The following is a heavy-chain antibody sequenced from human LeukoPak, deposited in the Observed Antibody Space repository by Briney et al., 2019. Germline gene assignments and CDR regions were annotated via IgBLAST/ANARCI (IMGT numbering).Heavy chain of an antibody. V-gene: IGHV4-38-2*02. CDR3: ARQKWEQQGRDYYFNGLDV. J-gene: IGHJ6*02. Sequence: KASETLSLTCTVSGYSISSGYYWGWIRQPPGKGLEWIGSGSTYYNPSLKSRVTISVDTSKNQFSLKLTSVTAADTAVYYCARQKWEQQGRDYYFNGLDVWGPGTTVIVSS. D-gene: IGHD1/OR15-1a*01. CDR2: SGST. CDR1: GYSISSGYY.